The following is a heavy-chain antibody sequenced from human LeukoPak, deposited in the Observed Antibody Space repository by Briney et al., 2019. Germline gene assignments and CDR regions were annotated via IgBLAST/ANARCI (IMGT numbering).Heavy chain of an antibody. V-gene: IGHV4-34*01. CDR2: INHSGST. CDR1: GGSFSGYY. D-gene: IGHD3-22*01. CDR3: ARGDDSSGYSTFDI. Sequence: SETLSLTCAVYGGSFSGYYWSWIRQPPGKGLEWIGEINHSGSTNYNPSLKSRVTISVDTSKNQFSLKLSSVTAADTAVYCCARGDDSSGYSTFDIWGQGTMVTVSS. J-gene: IGHJ3*02.